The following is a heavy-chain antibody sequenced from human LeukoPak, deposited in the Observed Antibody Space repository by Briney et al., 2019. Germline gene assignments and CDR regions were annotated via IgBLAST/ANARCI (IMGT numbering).Heavy chain of an antibody. CDR3: ARDRETNLVRALGDMDV. CDR2: INPNSGGT. V-gene: IGHV1-2*02. D-gene: IGHD3-10*01. Sequence: ASVKVSCKASGYTFTGYYMHWVRQAPGQGLEWMGWINPNSGGTNYAQKFQGRATMTRDTSISTAYMELSRLRSDDTAVYYCARDRETNLVRALGDMDVWGKGTTVTISS. CDR1: GYTFTGYY. J-gene: IGHJ6*03.